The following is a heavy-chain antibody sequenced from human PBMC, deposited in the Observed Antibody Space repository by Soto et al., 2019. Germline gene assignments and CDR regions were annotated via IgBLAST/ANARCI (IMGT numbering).Heavy chain of an antibody. CDR1: GGSISSYY. CDR2: IYYSGST. V-gene: IGHV4-59*08. CDR3: ARLHDYGDYDY. J-gene: IGHJ4*02. Sequence: PSETLSLTCTVSGGSISSYYWSWIRQPPGKGLEWIGYIYYSGSTNYNPSLKSRVTISVDTSKNQFSLKLSSVTAADTAVYYCARLHDYGDYDYWGQGTLVTVSS. D-gene: IGHD4-17*01.